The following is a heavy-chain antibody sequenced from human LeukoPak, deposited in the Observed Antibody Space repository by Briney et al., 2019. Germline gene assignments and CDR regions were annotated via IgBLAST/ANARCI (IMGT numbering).Heavy chain of an antibody. D-gene: IGHD4-17*01. CDR3: ARGGYQGKYGDYAFDI. Sequence: ASVKVSCKASGYTFTGYYMHWVRQAPGQGLEWMGWINPNSGGTNYAQKFQGRVTMTRDTSISTAYMELSRLRSDDTAVYYCARGGYQGKYGDYAFDIWGQGTMVTVSS. CDR1: GYTFTGYY. J-gene: IGHJ3*02. V-gene: IGHV1-2*02. CDR2: INPNSGGT.